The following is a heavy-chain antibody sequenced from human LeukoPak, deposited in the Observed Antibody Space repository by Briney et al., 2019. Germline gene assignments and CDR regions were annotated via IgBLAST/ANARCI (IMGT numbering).Heavy chain of an antibody. J-gene: IGHJ3*02. D-gene: IGHD3-10*01. CDR2: INPSGGST. CDR1: GYTFTSYY. Sequence: ASVKVSCKASGYTFTSYYMHWVRQAPGQGLEWMGIINPSGGSTSYAQKFQGRVTLTTDSSTTTTYMELVTLRSDDTAVYYCARGGLWVGELLSTPHDGFDIWGQGTLVTVST. V-gene: IGHV1-46*01. CDR3: ARGGLWVGELLSTPHDGFDI.